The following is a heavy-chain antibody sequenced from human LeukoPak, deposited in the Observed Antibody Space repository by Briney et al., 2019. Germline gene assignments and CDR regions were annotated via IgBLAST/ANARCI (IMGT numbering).Heavy chain of an antibody. D-gene: IGHD1-26*01. CDR1: GYTFTGYY. V-gene: IGHV1-2*02. J-gene: IGHJ4*02. Sequence: ASVKVSCKASGYTFTGYYMHWVRQAPGQGLEWMGWINPNSGGTNYAQKFQGRVPMTRDTSISTAYMELSRLTSDDTAVYYCARDLFSGSYHPFDYWGQGTLVTVYS. CDR3: ARDLFSGSYHPFDY. CDR2: INPNSGGT.